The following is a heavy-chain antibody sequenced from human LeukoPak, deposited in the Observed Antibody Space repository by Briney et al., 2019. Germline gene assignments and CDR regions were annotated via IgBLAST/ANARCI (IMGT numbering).Heavy chain of an antibody. D-gene: IGHD4-17*01. CDR3: AREYGDQGTRNFHY. J-gene: IGHJ4*02. CDR1: GASISTYF. CDR2: IYPNGAI. V-gene: IGHV4-4*07. Sequence: PSETLSLTCTVSGASISTYFWTWIRQPAGKGLEWIGRIYPNGAINYNPSLKSRVTMSVDTSKNQFSLKLISVTAADTAVYYCAREYGDQGTRNFHYWGQGGLVTVSS.